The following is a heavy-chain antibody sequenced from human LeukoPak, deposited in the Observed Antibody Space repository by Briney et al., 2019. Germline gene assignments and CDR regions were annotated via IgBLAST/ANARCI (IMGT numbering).Heavy chain of an antibody. CDR2: ISPSGNT. CDR3: ARRVRSADYRLDY. D-gene: IGHD4-11*01. CDR1: GGSFTIYS. V-gene: IGHV4-34*01. J-gene: IGHJ4*02. Sequence: SETLSLTCAVYGGSFTIYSWTWIRQPPGKSLEWVGEISPSGNTQYNPSLKSRVTMSLDASKSQFYLKLNSVTAADTAVYYCARRVRSADYRLDYWGQGTLVTVSS.